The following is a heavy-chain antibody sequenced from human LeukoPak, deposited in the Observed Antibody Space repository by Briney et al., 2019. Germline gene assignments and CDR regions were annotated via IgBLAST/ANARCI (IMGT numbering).Heavy chain of an antibody. CDR3: ARGEAGYTVSLFHY. CDR1: GDSVSSNSAA. Sequence: SQTLSLTCAISGDSVSSNSAAWNWIRQSPSRGLEWLGRTYYRSKWYNDYAVSVNSRITTNPDTPKNQFSLQLNSVTPEATAVYYCARGEAGYTVSLFHYWGRGTLVTVSS. J-gene: IGHJ4*02. V-gene: IGHV6-1*01. CDR2: TYYRSKWYN. D-gene: IGHD6-13*01.